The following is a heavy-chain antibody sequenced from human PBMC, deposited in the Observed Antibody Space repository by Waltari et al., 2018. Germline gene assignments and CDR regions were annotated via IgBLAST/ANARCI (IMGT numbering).Heavy chain of an antibody. V-gene: IGHV3-30*04. Sequence: QVQLVESGGGVVKPGRSLRLSCEASDFTFSSYAMHWVRQAPGKGLEWVAVISYNGRNIYYVDSVKGRFTISRDNSKKTLYMQMNSLRAEDTAVYYCARDYCDRTNCHGMDVWGQGTTVTVSS. J-gene: IGHJ6*02. CDR1: DFTFSSYA. CDR2: ISYNGRNI. D-gene: IGHD3-22*01. CDR3: ARDYCDRTNCHGMDV.